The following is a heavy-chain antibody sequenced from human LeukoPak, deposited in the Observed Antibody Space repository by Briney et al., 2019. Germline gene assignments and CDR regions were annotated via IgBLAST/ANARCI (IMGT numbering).Heavy chain of an antibody. V-gene: IGHV6-1*01. CDR3: ARGYRSGWYVDY. CDR1: GDSVSSNSAA. D-gene: IGHD6-19*01. CDR2: TYYKSKWYN. J-gene: IGHJ4*02. Sequence: SQTLSLTCAISGDSVSSNSAAWNWIRQSPSRGLEWLGRTYYKSKWYNDYAVSVKSRITVNPDTSKNQFSLQLSSVTPEDTAVYYCARGYRSGWYVDYWGQGTLVTVPS.